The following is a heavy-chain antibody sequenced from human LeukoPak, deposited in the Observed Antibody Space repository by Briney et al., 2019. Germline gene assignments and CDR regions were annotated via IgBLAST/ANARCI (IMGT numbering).Heavy chain of an antibody. CDR3: ASAPYMDV. J-gene: IGHJ6*03. Sequence: SVKVSCKASGGTFSSYTISWLRQAPEQGLEWMGRIIPILGIANYAQKFQGRVTITADKSTSTAYMELSSLRSEDTAVYYCASAPYMDVWGKGTTVTVSS. CDR2: IIPILGIA. CDR1: GGTFSSYT. V-gene: IGHV1-69*02.